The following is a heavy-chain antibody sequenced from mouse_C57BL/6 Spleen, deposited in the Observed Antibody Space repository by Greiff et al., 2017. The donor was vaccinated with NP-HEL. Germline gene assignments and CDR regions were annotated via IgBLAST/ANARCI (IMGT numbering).Heavy chain of an antibody. CDR3: TIEGLGKYFDY. J-gene: IGHJ2*01. D-gene: IGHD4-1*01. V-gene: IGHV1-15*01. Sequence: QVQLQQSGAELVRPGASVTLSCKASGYTFTDYEMHWVKQTPVHGLEWIGAIDPATGGTAYNQKFKGKAILTADKSSSTAYMELRSLTSEDSAVYYCTIEGLGKYFDYWGQGTTLTVYS. CDR1: GYTFTDYE. CDR2: IDPATGGT.